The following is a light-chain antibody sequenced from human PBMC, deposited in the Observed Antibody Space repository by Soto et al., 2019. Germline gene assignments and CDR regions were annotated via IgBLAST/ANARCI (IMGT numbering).Light chain of an antibody. CDR1: QTVSHN. J-gene: IGKJ4*01. CDR3: QQYQSWPLT. V-gene: IGKV3-15*01. CDR2: GAS. Sequence: EIVMTQSPATLSVSPGERATLSCRTSQTVSHNLAWYQQKLGQDPRLLIYGASARATGIPARFSGSGSETEFTLTISSLQSEDFAVYYCQQYQSWPLTFGGGTKVDI.